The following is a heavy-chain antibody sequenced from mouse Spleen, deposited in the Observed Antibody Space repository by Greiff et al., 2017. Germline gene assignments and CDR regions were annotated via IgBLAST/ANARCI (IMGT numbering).Heavy chain of an antibody. V-gene: IGHV1-54*01. CDR2: INPGSGGT. Sequence: VQRVESGAELVRPGTSVKVSCKASGYAFTNYLIEWVKQRPGQGLEWIGVINPGSGGTNYNEKFKGKATLTADKSSSTAYMQLSSLTSDDSAVYFCARNYRYGAMDYWGQGTSVTVSS. D-gene: IGHD2-14*01. CDR1: GYAFTNYL. J-gene: IGHJ4*01. CDR3: ARNYRYGAMDY.